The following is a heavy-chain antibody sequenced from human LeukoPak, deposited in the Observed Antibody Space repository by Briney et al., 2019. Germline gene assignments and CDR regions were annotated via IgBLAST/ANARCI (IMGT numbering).Heavy chain of an antibody. CDR2: IYTSGST. D-gene: IGHD3-10*01. CDR1: GGSISSGSYY. CDR3: ARHPTYYGSGSYYNDY. Sequence: SQTLSLTCTVSGGSISSGSYYWSWIRQPAGKGLEWIGRIYTSGSTNYNPSLKSRVTISVDTSKNQFSLKLSSVTAADTAVYYCARHPTYYGSGSYYNDYWGQGTLVTVSS. V-gene: IGHV4-61*02. J-gene: IGHJ4*02.